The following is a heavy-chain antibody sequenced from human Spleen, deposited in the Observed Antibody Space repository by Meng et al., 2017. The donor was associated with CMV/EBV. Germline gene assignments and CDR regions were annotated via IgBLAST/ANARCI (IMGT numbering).Heavy chain of an antibody. Sequence: GESLKISCAASGFTFSSYVMIWVRQAPGKGLEWVSGISTGGATTDYADSVKGRFVISRDNSKNTVFLQMNSLRAEDTAVYYCAKAIEARPAGHFDYWGQGTLVTVSS. J-gene: IGHJ4*02. CDR3: AKAIEARPAGHFDY. CDR2: ISTGGATT. CDR1: GFTFSSYV. D-gene: IGHD6-6*01. V-gene: IGHV3-23*01.